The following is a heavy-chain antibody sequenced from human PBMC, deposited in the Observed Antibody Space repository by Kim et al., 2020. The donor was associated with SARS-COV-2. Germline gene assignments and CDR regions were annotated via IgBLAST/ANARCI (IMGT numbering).Heavy chain of an antibody. D-gene: IGHD3-3*01. CDR2: IYYSGST. J-gene: IGHJ4*02. Sequence: SETLSLTCTVSGGSISSSSYYWGWIRQPPGKGLEWIGSIYYSGSTYYNPSLKSRVTISVDTSKNQFSLKLSSVTAADTAVYYCARLNFRITIFGVVGDYWGQGTLVTVSS. CDR1: GGSISSSSYY. CDR3: ARLNFRITIFGVVGDY. V-gene: IGHV4-39*01.